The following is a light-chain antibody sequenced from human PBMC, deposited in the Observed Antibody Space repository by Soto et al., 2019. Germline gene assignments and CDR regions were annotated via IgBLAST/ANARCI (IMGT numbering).Light chain of an antibody. Sequence: QSVLTQPPSASGTPGQRVTISSSGGSSNIGRNPVNWYLQLPGTAPKLLIYTNNQRPSGVPDRVSASKSGTSASLTISGLQSEDEADYYCATWDDSLYGMVFGGGTKLTVL. J-gene: IGLJ2*01. CDR2: TNN. CDR3: ATWDDSLYGMV. CDR1: SSNIGRNP. V-gene: IGLV1-44*01.